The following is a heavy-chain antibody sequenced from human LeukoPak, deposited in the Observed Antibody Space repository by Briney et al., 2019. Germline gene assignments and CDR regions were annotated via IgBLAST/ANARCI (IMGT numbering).Heavy chain of an antibody. D-gene: IGHD6-13*01. Sequence: ASVKVSCKASGYIFSTHYIHWVRQAPGQGLEWMGWISAYNGNTNYAQKLQGRVTMTTDTSTSTAYMELRSLRSDDTAVYYCARDRGSSSWVSNYYYYYMDVWGKGTTVTVSS. CDR1: GYIFSTHY. V-gene: IGHV1-18*04. CDR2: ISAYNGNT. J-gene: IGHJ6*03. CDR3: ARDRGSSSWVSNYYYYYMDV.